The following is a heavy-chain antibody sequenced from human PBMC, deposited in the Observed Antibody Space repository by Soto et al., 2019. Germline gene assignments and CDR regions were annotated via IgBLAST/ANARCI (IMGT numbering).Heavy chain of an antibody. CDR3: ARVFSDIVVVPAAARCCDY. V-gene: IGHV3-7*01. D-gene: IGHD2-2*01. CDR1: GFTFSSYW. J-gene: IGHJ4*02. CDR2: IKQDGSEK. Sequence: EVQLVESGGGLVQPGGSLRLSCAASGFTFSSYWMSWVRQAPGKGLEWVATIKQDGSEKYYVDSVKGRFTISRDNAKNSLELQMNSLRAEDTAVYYCARVFSDIVVVPAAARCCDYWGQGTLVTVSS.